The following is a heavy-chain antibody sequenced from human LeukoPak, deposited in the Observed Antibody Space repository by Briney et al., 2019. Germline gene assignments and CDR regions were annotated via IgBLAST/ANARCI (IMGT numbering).Heavy chain of an antibody. D-gene: IGHD4-17*01. J-gene: IGHJ6*03. V-gene: IGHV1-2*02. Sequence: ASVKVSCNASGYTFTGYYMHWVRQAPGQGLEWMGWINPNSGGTNYAQKFQGRVTMTRDTSISTAYMELSRLRSDDTAVYYCARDVTVTHYYYYYMDVWGKGTTVTVSS. CDR1: GYTFTGYY. CDR3: ARDVTVTHYYYYYMDV. CDR2: INPNSGGT.